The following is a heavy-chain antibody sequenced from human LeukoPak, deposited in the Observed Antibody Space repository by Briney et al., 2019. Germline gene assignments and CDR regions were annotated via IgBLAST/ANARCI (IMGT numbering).Heavy chain of an antibody. J-gene: IGHJ5*02. Sequence: GGSLRLSCAASGFTFSGSAMHWVRQASGKGLEWVGRIRSKANSYATAYAASVKGRFTISRDDSKNTAYLQMNSLKTEDTAVYYCILTGPRGGFDPWGQGTLVTVSS. V-gene: IGHV3-73*01. CDR2: IRSKANSYAT. CDR1: GFTFSGSA. D-gene: IGHD3-9*01. CDR3: ILTGPRGGFDP.